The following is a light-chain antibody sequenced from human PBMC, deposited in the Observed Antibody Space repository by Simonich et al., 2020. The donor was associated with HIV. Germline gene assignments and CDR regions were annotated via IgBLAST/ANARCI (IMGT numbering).Light chain of an antibody. CDR1: SSDFGAYNY. V-gene: IGLV2-11*01. J-gene: IGLJ3*02. Sequence: QSALTQPRSVSGSPGQSVTISCTGTSSDFGAYNYVSWYHHHPGKAPKLMISVCTKRPAGVPDRFSGSKSGNTASLTISGLQAEDEADYYCCSFAGAYTWVFGGGTKLTVL. CDR3: CSFAGAYTWV. CDR2: VCT.